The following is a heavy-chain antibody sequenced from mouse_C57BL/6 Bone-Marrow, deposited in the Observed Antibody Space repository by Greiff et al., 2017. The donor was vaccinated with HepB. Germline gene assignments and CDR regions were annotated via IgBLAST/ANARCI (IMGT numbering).Heavy chain of an antibody. CDR1: GFTFSSYA. D-gene: IGHD1-1*01. CDR2: ISDGGSYT. J-gene: IGHJ4*01. Sequence: DVMLVESGGGLVKPGGSLKLSCAASGFTFSSYAMSWVRQTPEKRLEWVATISDGGSYTYYPDNVKGRFTISRDNAKNNLYLQMSHLKSEDTAMYYCARDGVVTTVGYYAMDYWGQGTSVTVSS. CDR3: ARDGVVTTVGYYAMDY. V-gene: IGHV5-4*01.